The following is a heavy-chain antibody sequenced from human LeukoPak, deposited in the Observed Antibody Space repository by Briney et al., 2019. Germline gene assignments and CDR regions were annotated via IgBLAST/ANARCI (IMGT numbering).Heavy chain of an antibody. CDR1: GYTFTSYG. V-gene: IGHV1-18*01. CDR3: AREQTTDWLSGDFVY. J-gene: IGHJ4*02. CDR2: ISAYNGNT. D-gene: IGHD3-9*01. Sequence: ASVKVSCTASGYTFTSYGISWVRQAPGQGLEWMGWISAYNGNTNYAQKLQGRVTMTTDTSTSTAYMELRSLRSDDTAVYYCAREQTTDWLSGDFVYWGQGTLVTVSS.